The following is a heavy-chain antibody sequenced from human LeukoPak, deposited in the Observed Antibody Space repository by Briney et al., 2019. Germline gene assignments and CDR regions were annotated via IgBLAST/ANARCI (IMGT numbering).Heavy chain of an antibody. D-gene: IGHD2-2*01. J-gene: IGHJ3*02. CDR2: IYPGDSDT. CDR3: GTPYCSSTSCYDAFDI. CDR1: GYSFTSYW. Sequence: GESLKISCKGSGYSFTSYWIGWVRQMPGKVLEWMGIIYPGDSDTRYSPSFQGQATISADKSISTAYLQWSSLKASDTAMYYCGTPYCSSTSCYDAFDIWGQGTMVTVSS. V-gene: IGHV5-51*01.